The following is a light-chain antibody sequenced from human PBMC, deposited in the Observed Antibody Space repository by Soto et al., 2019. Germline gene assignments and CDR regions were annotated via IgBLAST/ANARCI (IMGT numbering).Light chain of an antibody. CDR1: QRVSSSY. CDR3: QRYGSSPPFT. CDR2: GAS. J-gene: IGKJ2*01. Sequence: EIVLTQSPGTLSLSPGERATLSCRASQRVSSSYLAWYQQKPGQAPRLLIYGASTKATGIPDRFSGSGSGTDFTLTISRLEPEDFAVDFCQRYGSSPPFTFGQGTQVEI. V-gene: IGKV3-20*01.